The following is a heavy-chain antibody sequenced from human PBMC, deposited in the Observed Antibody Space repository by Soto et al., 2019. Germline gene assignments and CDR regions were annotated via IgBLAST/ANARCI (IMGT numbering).Heavy chain of an antibody. D-gene: IGHD2-15*01. CDR2: IKSKTDGGTT. CDR3: TTAGYCSGGSCYEGPFDY. Sequence: GGSLRFGCAASGFTFSNAWMSWVRQAPGKGLEWVGRIKSKTDGGTTDYAAPVKGRFTISRDDSKNTLYLQMNSLKTEDTAVYYCTTAGYCSGGSCYEGPFDYWGQGTLVTVSS. J-gene: IGHJ4*02. V-gene: IGHV3-15*01. CDR1: GFTFSNAW.